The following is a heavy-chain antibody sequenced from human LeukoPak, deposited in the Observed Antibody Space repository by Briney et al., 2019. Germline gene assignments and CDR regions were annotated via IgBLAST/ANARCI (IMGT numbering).Heavy chain of an antibody. V-gene: IGHV3-33*01. CDR1: GFTFSSYG. CDR3: ARGTWYSGTQGDAFGI. D-gene: IGHD1-26*01. J-gene: IGHJ3*02. Sequence: GRSLRLSCAASGFTFSSYGMHWVRQAPGKGLEWVAVIWYDGSNKYYADSVKGRFTISRDNSKNTLYLQMNSLRAEDTAVYYCARGTWYSGTQGDAFGIWGQGTMVTVSS. CDR2: IWYDGSNK.